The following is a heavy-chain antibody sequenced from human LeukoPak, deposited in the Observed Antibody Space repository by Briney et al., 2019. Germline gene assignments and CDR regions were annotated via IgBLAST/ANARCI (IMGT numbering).Heavy chain of an antibody. CDR1: GGSISSSSYY. J-gene: IGHJ4*02. CDR3: AGSLAAAPPGY. D-gene: IGHD6-13*01. CDR2: IYYSGST. V-gene: IGHV4-39*06. Sequence: PSETLSLTCTVSGGSISSSSYYWGWIRQPPGTGREWSVSIYYSGSTYYNPSRESPVTISVDTSKNQSTLKLSSVTAADTAVYYCAGSLAAAPPGYWGEGTLVTVSS.